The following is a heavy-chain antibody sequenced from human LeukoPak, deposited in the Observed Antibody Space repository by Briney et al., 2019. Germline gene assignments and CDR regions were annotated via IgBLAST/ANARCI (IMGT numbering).Heavy chain of an antibody. D-gene: IGHD1-14*01. V-gene: IGHV4-38-2*01. J-gene: IGHJ6*03. CDR1: GFTFSTFAM. CDR3: ARVRRTFYYYMDV. Sequence: GSLRLSCAASGFTFSTFAMIWVRQPPGKGLEWIGNIFHSGSTYYNPSLKSRVTISLDTSKNQFSLKLSSVTAADTAVYYCARVRRTFYYYMDVWGKGTTVTVSS. CDR2: IFHSGST.